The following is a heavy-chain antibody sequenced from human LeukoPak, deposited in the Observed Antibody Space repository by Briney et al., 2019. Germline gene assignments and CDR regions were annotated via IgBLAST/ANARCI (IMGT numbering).Heavy chain of an antibody. CDR2: VYTSGST. V-gene: IGHV4-4*07. CDR3: ARDKWFGENYYYGMDV. CDR1: GGSISSYY. D-gene: IGHD3-10*01. J-gene: IGHJ6*02. Sequence: SETLSLTCTVSGGSISSYYWSWIRQPAGKGLEWIGRVYTSGSTNYNPSLKSRVTMSVDTSKNQFSLKLSSVTAADTAVYYCARDKWFGENYYYGMDVWGQGTTVTVSS.